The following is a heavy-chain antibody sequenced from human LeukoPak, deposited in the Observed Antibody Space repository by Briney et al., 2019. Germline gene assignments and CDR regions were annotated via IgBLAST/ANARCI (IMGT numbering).Heavy chain of an antibody. CDR1: GFSFSNYG. D-gene: IGHD5-12*01. V-gene: IGHV3-30*18. CDR2: ISFDGSKK. CDR3: AKDRKFNSGWTRSEYYYGTDV. J-gene: IGHJ6*02. Sequence: PGGSLRLSCAAAGFSFSNYGMHWVRQAPGKGLEWVAVISFDGSKKHYGDSMKGRFTVSRDNSKNTLDLQMDSLRAEDTAVYYCAKDRKFNSGWTRSEYYYGTDVWGQGTTVTVSS.